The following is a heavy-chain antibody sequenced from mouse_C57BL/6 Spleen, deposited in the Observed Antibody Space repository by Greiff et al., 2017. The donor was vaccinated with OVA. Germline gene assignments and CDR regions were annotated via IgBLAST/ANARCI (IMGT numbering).Heavy chain of an antibody. D-gene: IGHD2-1*01. CDR3: ARGGCNCGFTFCYVDD. V-gene: IGHV1-9*01. J-gene: IGHJ2*01. CDR1: GYTFTGYW. Sequence: QVQLQQSGAELMKPGASVKLSCKATGYTFTGYWIEWVKQRPGHGLEWIGEILPGSGSTNYNDKFKGKATFTADNSYNTAYMELRSLTAEDSAVYYGARGGCNCGFTFCYVDDWGQGTTLTVAS. CDR2: ILPGSGST.